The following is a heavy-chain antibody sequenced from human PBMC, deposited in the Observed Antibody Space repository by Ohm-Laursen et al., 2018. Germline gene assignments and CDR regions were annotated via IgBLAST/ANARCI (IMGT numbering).Heavy chain of an antibody. Sequence: TLSLTCAVYGGSFSGYYWSWIRQPPGKGLEWIGEINHSGSTNYNPSLKSRVTISVDTSKNQFSLKLSSVTAADTAVYYCARGYYYYYYGMDVWGQGTTVTVSS. CDR2: INHSGST. J-gene: IGHJ6*02. CDR1: GGSFSGYY. V-gene: IGHV4-34*01. CDR3: ARGYYYYYYGMDV.